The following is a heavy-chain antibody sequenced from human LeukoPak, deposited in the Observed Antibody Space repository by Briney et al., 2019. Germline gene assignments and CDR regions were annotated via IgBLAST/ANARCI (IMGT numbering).Heavy chain of an antibody. CDR3: ASLKVPLDYYYYYGMDV. D-gene: IGHD3-10*01. Sequence: SETLSLTCTVSGGSIGSYYWSWIRQPPGKGLEWIGYIYYSGSTNYNPSLKSRVTISVDTSKNQFSLKLSSVTAADTAVYYCASLKVPLDYYYYYGMDVWGQGTTVTVSS. J-gene: IGHJ6*02. V-gene: IGHV4-59*08. CDR1: GGSIGSYY. CDR2: IYYSGST.